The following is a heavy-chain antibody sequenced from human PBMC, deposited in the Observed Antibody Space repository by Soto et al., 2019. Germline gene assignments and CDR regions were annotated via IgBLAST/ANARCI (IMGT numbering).Heavy chain of an antibody. CDR1: GGSFSGYY. Sequence: QVQLQQWGAGLLKPSETLSLTCAVYGGSFSGYYWSWIRQPPGKGLEWIGEINHSGSTNYNPSLKIRVTISVETSKNQFSLKLSSVTAADTAVYYCARGQIMITFGGVIPWFDPWGQGTLVTVSS. D-gene: IGHD3-16*01. J-gene: IGHJ5*02. CDR3: ARGQIMITFGGVIPWFDP. V-gene: IGHV4-34*01. CDR2: INHSGST.